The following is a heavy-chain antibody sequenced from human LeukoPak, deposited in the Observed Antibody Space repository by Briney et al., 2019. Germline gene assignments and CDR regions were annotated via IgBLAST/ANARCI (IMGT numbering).Heavy chain of an antibody. Sequence: GGSLRLSCAASGFTFSSYGMHWVRQAPGKGLEWVAFIRYDGSNKYYADSVKGRFTISRDNSKNTLYLQMNSLRAEDTAVYYCAKDRCYDIPFDYWGQGTLVTVSS. V-gene: IGHV3-30*02. CDR1: GFTFSSYG. CDR3: AKDRCYDIPFDY. D-gene: IGHD3-9*01. CDR2: IRYDGSNK. J-gene: IGHJ4*02.